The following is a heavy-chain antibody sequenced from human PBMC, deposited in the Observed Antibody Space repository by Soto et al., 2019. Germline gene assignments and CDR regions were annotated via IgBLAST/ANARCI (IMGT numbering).Heavy chain of an antibody. CDR1: GYTFTRNY. V-gene: IGHV1-46*01. J-gene: IGHJ5*02. CDR2: IHPNGRPT. Sequence: GASVKVSCKESGYTFTRNYMHWVRQAPGKGLEWMGVIHPNGRPTVYAQNFQGRLVLTTDTTTSTVYMELSMLRSDDTAVYYCARDHSYEDSYWCLDPWGQGTLVTVSS. CDR3: ARDHSYEDSYWCLDP. D-gene: IGHD2-8*01.